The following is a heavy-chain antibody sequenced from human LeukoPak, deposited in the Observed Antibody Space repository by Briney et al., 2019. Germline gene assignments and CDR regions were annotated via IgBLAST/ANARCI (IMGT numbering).Heavy chain of an antibody. Sequence: PGGSLRLSCTGSGFTLGDYYMTWFRQAPGKGLEWVGFIRSQAYGGTTDYAASVKDRFTISRDDSKSIVYLQMNSLKTEDTAVYYCTRVGTSAIYVFWGQGVLVAVSS. CDR1: GFTLGDYY. CDR3: TRVGTSAIYVF. CDR2: IRSQAYGGTT. V-gene: IGHV3-49*03. D-gene: IGHD1-26*01. J-gene: IGHJ4*02.